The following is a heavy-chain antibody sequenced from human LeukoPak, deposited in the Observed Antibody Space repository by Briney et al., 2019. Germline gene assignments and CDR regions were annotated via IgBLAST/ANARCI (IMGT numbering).Heavy chain of an antibody. Sequence: ASVKVSCKASGYTFTSYDINWVRQATGQGLEWMGWMNPNSGNTGYAQKFQGRVTITRNTSISTAYMELSSLRSEDTAVYYCARGMVRGVILYYYYVDVWGKGTTVTISS. CDR2: MNPNSGNT. J-gene: IGHJ6*03. V-gene: IGHV1-8*03. CDR1: GYTFTSYD. D-gene: IGHD3-10*01. CDR3: ARGMVRGVILYYYYVDV.